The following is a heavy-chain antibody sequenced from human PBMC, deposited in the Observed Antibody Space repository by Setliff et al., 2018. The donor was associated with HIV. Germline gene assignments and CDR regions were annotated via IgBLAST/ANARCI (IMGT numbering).Heavy chain of an antibody. Sequence: ASVKVSCKASGYDFTAYAISWVRQAPGQGLEWMGRIGGDNGDTNYAQKVQGRVSMTTDTSTSTAYMELRSLRFDDTAVYYCTRTSSSRPDAFDIWGQGTMVTVSS. CDR2: IGGDNGDT. CDR3: TRTSSSRPDAFDI. CDR1: GYDFTAYA. J-gene: IGHJ3*02. D-gene: IGHD6-13*01. V-gene: IGHV1-18*01.